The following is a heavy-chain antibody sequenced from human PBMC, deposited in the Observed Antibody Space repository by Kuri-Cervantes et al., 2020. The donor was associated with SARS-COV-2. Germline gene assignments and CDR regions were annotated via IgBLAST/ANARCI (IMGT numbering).Heavy chain of an antibody. J-gene: IGHJ3*02. V-gene: IGHV1-8*01. CDR2: VKTNSGNT. CDR1: ETTFPNYD. CDR3: ARDLGDWTPDGFDI. Sequence: ASVKVSCKAPETTFPNYDINWVRQATGQGLEWMGMVKTNSGNTLYAQFFQGRVTMTRDTSTSTVYMELSSLTPEDTAIYYCARDLGDWTPDGFDIWGQGTMVTVSS. D-gene: IGHD2-21*02.